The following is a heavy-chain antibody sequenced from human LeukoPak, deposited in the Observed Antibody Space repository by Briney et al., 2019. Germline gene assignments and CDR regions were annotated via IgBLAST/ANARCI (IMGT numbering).Heavy chain of an antibody. CDR3: AREGFDP. J-gene: IGHJ5*02. V-gene: IGHV4-59*01. CDR2: IYYSGST. Sequence: SETLSLTRTLSGGSISSYYWSWIRQPPGKGLEWSGYIYYSGSTNYNPSLKSRVTISVDTSKNQFSLKLSSVTAADTAVYYCAREGFDPWGQGTLVTVS. CDR1: GGSISSYY.